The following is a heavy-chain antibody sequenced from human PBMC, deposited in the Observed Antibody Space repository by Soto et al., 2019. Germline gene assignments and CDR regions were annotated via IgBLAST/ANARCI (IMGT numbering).Heavy chain of an antibody. Sequence: SETLSLTCAVSGGSISSSNWWSWVRQPPGKGLEWIGEIYHSGSTNYNPSLKSRVTISVDKSKNQFSLKLSSVTAADTAVYYCARDIRAAAGIFYYYYGMDVWGQGTTVTVSS. CDR1: GGSISSSNW. J-gene: IGHJ6*02. V-gene: IGHV4-4*02. D-gene: IGHD6-13*01. CDR3: ARDIRAAAGIFYYYYGMDV. CDR2: IYHSGST.